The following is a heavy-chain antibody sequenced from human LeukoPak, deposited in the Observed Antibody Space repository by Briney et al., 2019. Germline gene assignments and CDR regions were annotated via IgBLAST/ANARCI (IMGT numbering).Heavy chain of an antibody. CDR2: ISSSSSYI. J-gene: IGHJ4*02. CDR3: ARTSVIKSHHYFDY. V-gene: IGHV3-21*01. D-gene: IGHD3-10*01. CDR1: GFTFSNYW. Sequence: PGGSLRLSCAASGFTFSNYWMTWVRQAPGKGLEWVSSISSSSSYIYYADSVKGRFTISRDNAKNSLYLQMNSLRAEDTAVYYCARTSVIKSHHYFDYWGQGTLVTVSS.